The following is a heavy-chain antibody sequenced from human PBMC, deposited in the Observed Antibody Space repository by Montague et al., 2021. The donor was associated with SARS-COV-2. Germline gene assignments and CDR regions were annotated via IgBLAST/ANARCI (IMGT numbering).Heavy chain of an antibody. J-gene: IGHJ2*01. CDR2: IYYSGST. Sequence: TLSLTCTVSGCSISSGGYYWSWIRQHPGKGLEWIGFIYYSGSTYYNPSLKSRVTISVDTSKNQFSLKLSSVTAAGTAVYYCARDPINRITIFGVVTRGWYFDLWGRGTLVTVSS. V-gene: IGHV4-31*03. CDR3: ARDPINRITIFGVVTRGWYFDL. D-gene: IGHD3-3*01. CDR1: GCSISSGGYY.